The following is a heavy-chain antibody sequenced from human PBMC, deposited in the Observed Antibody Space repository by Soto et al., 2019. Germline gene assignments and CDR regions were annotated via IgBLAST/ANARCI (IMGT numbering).Heavy chain of an antibody. J-gene: IGHJ5*02. Sequence: QVQLQESGPGLVKPSQTLSLTCTVSGGSISSGDYYWSWIRQPPGKGLEWIGYIYYSGSTYYNPSLTNRVTISVETSKNQFSLKLSSVTAADTAVYYCARGYGGNADDWFDPWGQGTLVTVSS. V-gene: IGHV4-30-4*01. CDR1: GGSISSGDYY. CDR3: ARGYGGNADDWFDP. CDR2: IYYSGST. D-gene: IGHD2-15*01.